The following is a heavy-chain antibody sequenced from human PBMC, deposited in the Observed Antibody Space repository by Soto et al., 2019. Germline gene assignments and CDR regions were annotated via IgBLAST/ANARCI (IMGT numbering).Heavy chain of an antibody. CDR3: ARVVTGRHAFDI. J-gene: IGHJ3*02. CDR2: INPNSGGT. CDR1: GYTLTGYY. D-gene: IGHD7-27*01. Sequence: ASVKVSCKASGYTLTGYYMHWVRQAPGQGLEWMGWINPNSGGTNYAQKFQGRVTMTRDTSISTAYMELSRLRSDDTAVYYCARVVTGRHAFDIWGQGTMVTVSS. V-gene: IGHV1-2*02.